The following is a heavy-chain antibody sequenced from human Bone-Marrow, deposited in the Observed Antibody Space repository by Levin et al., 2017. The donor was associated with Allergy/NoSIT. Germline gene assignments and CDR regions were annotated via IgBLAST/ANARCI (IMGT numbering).Heavy chain of an antibody. CDR3: ARSPGY. CDR1: GGSFSGYY. V-gene: IGHV4-34*01. CDR2: INHSGST. Sequence: GSLRLSCAVYGGSFSGYYWSWIRQPPGKGLEWIGEINHSGSTNYNPSLKSRVTISVDTSKNQFSLKLSSVTAADTAVYYCARSPGYWGQGTLVTVSS. J-gene: IGHJ4*02.